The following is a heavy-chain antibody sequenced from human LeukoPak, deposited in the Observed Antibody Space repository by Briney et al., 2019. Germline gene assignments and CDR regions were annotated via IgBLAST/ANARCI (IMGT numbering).Heavy chain of an antibody. CDR1: GASLSSGGYH. CDR2: IYFTGRI. Sequence: SETLSLTCSVSGASLSSGGYHWSWIRQRPGKGLEWIGFIYFTGRILYNPSLKSRVTISHDTSQNQFFLKMTSMTATDTAVYFCARTGYCSSSSCYEDYGMDVWGQGTTVTVS. J-gene: IGHJ6*02. CDR3: ARTGYCSSSSCYEDYGMDV. D-gene: IGHD2-2*01. V-gene: IGHV4-31*03.